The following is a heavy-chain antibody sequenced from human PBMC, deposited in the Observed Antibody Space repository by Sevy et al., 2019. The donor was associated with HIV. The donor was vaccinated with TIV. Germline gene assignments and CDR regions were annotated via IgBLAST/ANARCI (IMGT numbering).Heavy chain of an antibody. CDR1: GDSVSSSSAA. V-gene: IGHV6-1*01. Sequence: SQTLSLTCAISGDSVSSSSAAWNWFRQSPSRGLEWLGRTYYRSKWYNNSAVSVKSPVTINSATSGNQFSLDLNSVTPEDTAVYFYARGDELNSYYYGMDVWGQGTTVTVSS. J-gene: IGHJ6*02. CDR3: ARGDELNSYYYGMDV. D-gene: IGHD1-1*01. CDR2: TYYRSKWYN.